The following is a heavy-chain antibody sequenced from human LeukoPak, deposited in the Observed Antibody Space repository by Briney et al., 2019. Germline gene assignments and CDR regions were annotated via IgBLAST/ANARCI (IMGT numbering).Heavy chain of an antibody. CDR2: ISSSGSTI. Sequence: PGGSLRLSCAASGLTFSDYYMTRIRRAPGKGLEWVAYISSSGSTIYSADSVKGRFTVSRDNAKNSLFLHMNSLRAEDTAIYYCAIQITMIVVVPYFDYWGQGTLVTVSS. CDR3: AIQITMIVVVPYFDY. J-gene: IGHJ4*02. D-gene: IGHD3-22*01. V-gene: IGHV3-11*04. CDR1: GLTFSDYY.